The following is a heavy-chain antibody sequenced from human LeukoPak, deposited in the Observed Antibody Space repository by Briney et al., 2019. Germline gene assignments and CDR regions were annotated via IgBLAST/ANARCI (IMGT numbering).Heavy chain of an antibody. CDR3: ARGLTMVRGVIRAPNRTPFDY. CDR1: GFTFSSYE. D-gene: IGHD3-10*01. J-gene: IGHJ4*02. V-gene: IGHV3-48*03. CDR2: ISSSGSTI. Sequence: AGGSLRLSCAASGFTFSSYEMNWVRQAPGKGLEGVAYISSSGSTIYYADSVKGRFTISRDNAKHSLYLQMHSLRAEDTAVYYCARGLTMVRGVIRAPNRTPFDYWGQGTLVTVSS.